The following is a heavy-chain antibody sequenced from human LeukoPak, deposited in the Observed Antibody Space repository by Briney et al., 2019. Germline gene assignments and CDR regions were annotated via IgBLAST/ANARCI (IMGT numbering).Heavy chain of an antibody. Sequence: ASVKVSCKASGYTFTVYYIHWVRQAPGQGLEWMGWINPNSGGTSYAPKFQGRVTMTRDTSISTAYMVLSSLRSDDTAIYYCAIYGSSWAGIDYWGQATLATVSS. CDR1: GYTFTVYY. CDR2: INPNSGGT. V-gene: IGHV1-2*02. CDR3: AIYGSSWAGIDY. D-gene: IGHD6-13*01. J-gene: IGHJ4*01.